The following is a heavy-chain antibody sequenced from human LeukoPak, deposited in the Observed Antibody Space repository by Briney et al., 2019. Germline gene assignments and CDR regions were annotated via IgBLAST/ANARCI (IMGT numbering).Heavy chain of an antibody. CDR1: GVSISSYY. CDR3: ARGDSNYVH. J-gene: IGHJ4*02. CDR2: IHYSGST. D-gene: IGHD4-11*01. Sequence: PSETLSLTCTVSGVSISSYYWSWIRQPPGKGLEWIGYIHYSGSTNYNPSLKSRVTTSVDTSKNQFSLKLTSVTAADTAVYYCARGDSNYVHWGQRTLVTVSS. V-gene: IGHV4-59*01.